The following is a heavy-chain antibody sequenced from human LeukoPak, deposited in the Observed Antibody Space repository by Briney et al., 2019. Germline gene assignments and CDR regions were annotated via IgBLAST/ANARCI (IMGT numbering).Heavy chain of an antibody. CDR1: GYTFSDYF. J-gene: IGHJ5*02. CDR2: INHYNWGT. D-gene: IGHD4-23*01. Sequence: ASVKVSCKASGYTFSDYFIHWVRQAPGQGLEWMGRINHYNWGTTYAQSFHGRVTLTMHTSSTTVHLELTGLRAGDTPGCDFVSLRGGNSDWLAPWGQGTLVPVSS. V-gene: IGHV1-2*06. CDR3: VSLRGGNSDWLAP.